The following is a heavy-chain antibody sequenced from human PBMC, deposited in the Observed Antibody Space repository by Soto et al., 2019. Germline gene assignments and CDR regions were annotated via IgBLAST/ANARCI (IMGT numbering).Heavy chain of an antibody. D-gene: IGHD2-21*02. Sequence: PGGSLRLSCAASGFTFSSYAMSWVRQAPGKGLEWVSTISGSGGSTHYADSVKGRFTISRDNSKNTLYLQMNSLRAEDTAVYYCAKRDNFYYYGMDVWGQGTTVTVSS. CDR1: GFTFSSYA. V-gene: IGHV3-23*01. J-gene: IGHJ6*02. CDR2: ISGSGGST. CDR3: AKRDNFYYYGMDV.